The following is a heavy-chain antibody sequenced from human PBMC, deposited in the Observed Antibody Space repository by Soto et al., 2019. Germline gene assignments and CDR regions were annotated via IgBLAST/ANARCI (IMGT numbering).Heavy chain of an antibody. Sequence: SDSVSLSSTISGGSISVYYWSWIRQSPRQGLEWIGYVYDNGRPYYSPSLKSRVTISADTSKNQISLKLTSATAADTAVYYCARGVGSSPPRYWGRGTLVTVSS. J-gene: IGHJ4*02. CDR2: VYDNGRP. D-gene: IGHD3-9*01. CDR1: GGSISVYY. V-gene: IGHV4-59*07. CDR3: ARGVGSSPPRY.